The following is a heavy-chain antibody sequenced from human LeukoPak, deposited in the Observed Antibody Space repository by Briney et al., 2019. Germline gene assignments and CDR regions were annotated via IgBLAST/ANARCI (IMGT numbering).Heavy chain of an antibody. J-gene: IGHJ4*02. V-gene: IGHV1-69*04. CDR3: ARDVVAATLDSDY. Sequence: SVKVSCKASGGTFSSYAISWVRQAPGQGLEWMGRIIPILGIAYYAQKFQGRVTITADKSTSTAYMELSSLRSEDTAVYYCARDVVAATLDSDYWGQGTLVTVSS. D-gene: IGHD2-15*01. CDR2: IIPILGIA. CDR1: GGTFSSYA.